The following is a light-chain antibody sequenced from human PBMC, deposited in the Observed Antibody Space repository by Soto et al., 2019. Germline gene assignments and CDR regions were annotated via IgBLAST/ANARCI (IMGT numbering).Light chain of an antibody. V-gene: IGLV2-23*01. Sequence: QSVLTQPASVSGSPGQSITISCTGTNSDVGSHNFVSWYQQYPGKAPKLLIYEASKRPSGLSNRFSGSKSGNTASLTISGLQAEDAADYYCCSLTNGATWVFGGGTKLTVL. CDR2: EAS. J-gene: IGLJ3*02. CDR3: CSLTNGATWV. CDR1: NSDVGSHNF.